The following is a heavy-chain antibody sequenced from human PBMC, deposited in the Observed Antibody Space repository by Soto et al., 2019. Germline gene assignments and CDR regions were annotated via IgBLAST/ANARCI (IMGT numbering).Heavy chain of an antibody. V-gene: IGHV3-11*06. CDR3: ARWGRDSSGYGGYYYYGMDV. CDR1: GFTFSDYY. J-gene: IGHJ6*02. D-gene: IGHD6-19*01. CDR2: ISSSRSYT. Sequence: PGGSLRRSCAASGFTFSDYYMSWLRQAPGKGLEWVSYISSSRSYTNYADSVKGRLTISRDNAKNSLYLQMNSLRAEDTAVYYCARWGRDSSGYGGYYYYGMDVRGQGTTVTVSS.